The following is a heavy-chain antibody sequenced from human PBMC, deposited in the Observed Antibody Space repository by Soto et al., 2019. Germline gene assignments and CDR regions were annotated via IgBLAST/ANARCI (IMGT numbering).Heavy chain of an antibody. Sequence: SQTLSLTCAISGDSVSSNSAAWNWIRQSPSRGLEWLGRTYYRSKWYNDYAVSVKSRITINPDTSKNQFSLQPNSVTPEDTAVYYCARHHSTVDSSSYVLDYWGQGTLVTVSS. CDR1: GDSVSSNSAA. J-gene: IGHJ4*02. V-gene: IGHV6-1*01. D-gene: IGHD6-6*01. CDR2: TYYRSKWYN. CDR3: ARHHSTVDSSSYVLDY.